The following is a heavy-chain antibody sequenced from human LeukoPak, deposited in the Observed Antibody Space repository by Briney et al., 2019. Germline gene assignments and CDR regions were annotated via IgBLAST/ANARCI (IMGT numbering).Heavy chain of an antibody. V-gene: IGHV4-4*02. J-gene: IGHJ5*02. Sequence: KTSETLSLTCAVSGGSISSSNWWSWVRQPPGKGLEWIGEIYHSGSTNYNPSLKSRVTISVDTSKNQLSLKLTSATAADTSVYYCARHSGLRSPFDPWGQGTLVTVSS. CDR2: IYHSGST. CDR3: ARHSGLRSPFDP. D-gene: IGHD3-3*01. CDR1: GGSISSSNW.